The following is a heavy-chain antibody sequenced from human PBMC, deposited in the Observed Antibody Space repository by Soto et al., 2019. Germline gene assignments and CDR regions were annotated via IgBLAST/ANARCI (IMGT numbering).Heavy chain of an antibody. J-gene: IGHJ6*03. Sequence: GGSLRLSCAASGFTFSSYGMHWVRQAPGKGLEWVAVIWYDGSNKYYADSVKGRFTISRDNSKNTLYLQMNSLRAEDTAVYYCARGTGAMVRGVMSYYYYYMDVWGKGTTVTVSS. CDR2: IWYDGSNK. CDR1: GFTFSSYG. D-gene: IGHD3-10*01. CDR3: ARGTGAMVRGVMSYYYYYMDV. V-gene: IGHV3-33*01.